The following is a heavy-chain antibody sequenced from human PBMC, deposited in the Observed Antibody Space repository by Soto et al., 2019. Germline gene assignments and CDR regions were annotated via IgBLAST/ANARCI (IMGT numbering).Heavy chain of an antibody. D-gene: IGHD3-10*01. CDR3: ARHHDSGSYYPFDY. CDR2: FYYSGST. J-gene: IGHJ4*02. V-gene: IGHV4-39*01. Sequence: QLQLQESGPGLVKPSETLYLTCAVSGDSISSSSYYWGWIRQPPGKGLEWIGSFYYSGSTYYNPSLKSRVTISVDASKNQLSLKLSSVTAADTAVYYCARHHDSGSYYPFDYWCQGTLVTVST. CDR1: GDSISSSSYY.